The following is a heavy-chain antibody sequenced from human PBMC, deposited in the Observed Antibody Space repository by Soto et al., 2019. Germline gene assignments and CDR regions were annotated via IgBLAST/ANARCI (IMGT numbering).Heavy chain of an antibody. CDR2: IWYDGSAK. J-gene: IGHJ4*02. CDR3: GREWLAIDH. Sequence: QVQLVESGGGVVQPGRSLRLSCAASGFTFNSYGMHWVRQAPGKGLEWVAVIWYDGSAKYYADSVKGRFTISRDNSKNTLILQMDRLRAEDTAVYYCGREWLAIDHWGQGTLVTVSS. CDR1: GFTFNSYG. V-gene: IGHV3-33*01. D-gene: IGHD6-19*01.